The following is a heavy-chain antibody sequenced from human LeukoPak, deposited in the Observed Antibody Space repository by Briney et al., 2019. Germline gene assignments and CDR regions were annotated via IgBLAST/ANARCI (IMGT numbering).Heavy chain of an antibody. CDR1: GYSFTSYW. CDR3: ARRGSIFEGSEWRTAFDL. Sequence: GESLKISCKGSGYSFTSYWIGWVRQMPGKGLEWMGIIYPGDSDTRYSPSFQGQVTISADKSISTAYLQWSSLKASDTAMYYCARRGSIFEGSEWRTAFDLWGQGTMVIVSS. V-gene: IGHV5-51*01. D-gene: IGHD3-9*01. CDR2: IYPGDSDT. J-gene: IGHJ3*01.